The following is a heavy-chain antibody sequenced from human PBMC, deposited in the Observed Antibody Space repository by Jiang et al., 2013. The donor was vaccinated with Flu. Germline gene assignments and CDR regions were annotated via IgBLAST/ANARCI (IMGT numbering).Heavy chain of an antibody. J-gene: IGHJ4*02. V-gene: IGHV1-2*02. D-gene: IGHD3-9*01. CDR1: GYTFTGYY. CDR3: ARGGPYDILTGYYLLFFDY. CDR2: INPNSGGT. Sequence: SGAEVKKPGASVKVSCKASGYTFTGYYMHWVRQAPGQGLEWMGWINPNSGGTNYAQKFQGRVTMTRDTSISTAYMELSRLRSDDTAVYYCARGGPYDILTGYYLLFFDYWGQGTLVTVSS.